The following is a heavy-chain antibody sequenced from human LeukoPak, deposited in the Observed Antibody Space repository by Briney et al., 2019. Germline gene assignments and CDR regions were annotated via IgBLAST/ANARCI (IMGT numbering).Heavy chain of an antibody. V-gene: IGHV4-59*08. CDR2: IYYSGST. CDR1: GGSISSYY. J-gene: IGHJ3*02. Sequence: SGTLSLTCTVSGGSISSYYWSWIRQPPGKGLEWIGYIYYSGSTNYNPSLKSRVTISVDTSKNQFSLKLSSVTAADTAVYYCARQSGYSYGYGRYAFDIWGQGTMVTVSS. CDR3: ARQSGYSYGYGRYAFDI. D-gene: IGHD5-18*01.